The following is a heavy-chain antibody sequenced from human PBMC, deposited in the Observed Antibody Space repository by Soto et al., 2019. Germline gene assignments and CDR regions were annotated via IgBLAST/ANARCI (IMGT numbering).Heavy chain of an antibody. CDR2: TYYRSKWYN. D-gene: IGHD5-12*01. J-gene: IGHJ4*02. CDR1: GDSVSSNNIA. CDR3: ARNMATIRPEVCAADY. Sequence: SQTLSLTCAVSGDSVSSNNIAWNWLRQSPWRGLEWLGRTYYRSKWYNEYAVSVRSRITINLDTSKNQFSLQLNSVTPDDTAVYYCARNMATIRPEVCAADYWGQGTLVTVSS. V-gene: IGHV6-1*01.